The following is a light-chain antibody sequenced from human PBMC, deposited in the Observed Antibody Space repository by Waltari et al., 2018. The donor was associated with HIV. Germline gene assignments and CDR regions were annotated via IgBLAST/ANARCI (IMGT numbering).Light chain of an antibody. CDR3: QQTYSPPRT. CDR2: LAS. V-gene: IGKV1-39*01. J-gene: IGKJ5*01. CDR1: QPIDNY. Sequence: DIRMTQSPPSLSPSIGDKITFTCRASQPIDNYLNWYQHKPGQVPKLRIYLASTLYSGVPPRFSGSGSGTSFSLTLAGVQPEDVATYFCQQTYSPPRTFGQGTRLE.